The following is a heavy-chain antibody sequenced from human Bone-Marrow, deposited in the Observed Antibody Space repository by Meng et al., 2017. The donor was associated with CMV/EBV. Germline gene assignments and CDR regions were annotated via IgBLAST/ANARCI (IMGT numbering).Heavy chain of an antibody. V-gene: IGHV4-59*12. CDR3: ATYSSSPAVTLYYYYGMDV. D-gene: IGHD6-6*01. CDR2: IYHSGST. Sequence: SETLSLTCTVSGGSISSYYWSWIRQPPGKGLEWIGSIYHSGSTYYNPSLKSRVTISVDTSKNQFSLKLSSVTAADTAVYYCATYSSSPAVTLYYYYGMDVWGQGTTVTVSS. J-gene: IGHJ6*02. CDR1: GGSISSYY.